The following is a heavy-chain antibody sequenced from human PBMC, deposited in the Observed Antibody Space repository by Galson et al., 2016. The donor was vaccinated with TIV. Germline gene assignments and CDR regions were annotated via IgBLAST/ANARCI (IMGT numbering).Heavy chain of an antibody. D-gene: IGHD2-21*01. CDR2: LYDDGST. Sequence: SLRLSCAASGLIVSDSSMTWVRQAPGKGLECVALLYDDGSTIYADSVKGRFTISRDNSKNMVYLQMNSLRPEDTAVYFCARDRRHCGNECYLRYYYGLDVWGQGTTVTVSS. CDR1: GLIVSDSS. V-gene: IGHV3-66*02. J-gene: IGHJ6*02. CDR3: ARDRRHCGNECYLRYYYGLDV.